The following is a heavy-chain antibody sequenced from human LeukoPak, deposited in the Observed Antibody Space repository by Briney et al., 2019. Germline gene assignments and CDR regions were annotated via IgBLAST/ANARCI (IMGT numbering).Heavy chain of an antibody. Sequence: ASVKVSCKVSGYTFTDYYMHWVQQAPGKRLEWMELVDPEDGETIYAEKFQGRVTITADTSTDTAYMELSSLRSEDTAVYYCARVPDYYYGSGSYYPSDAFDIWGQGTMVTVSS. CDR1: GYTFTDYY. J-gene: IGHJ3*02. CDR2: VDPEDGET. CDR3: ARVPDYYYGSGSYYPSDAFDI. V-gene: IGHV1-69-2*01. D-gene: IGHD3-10*01.